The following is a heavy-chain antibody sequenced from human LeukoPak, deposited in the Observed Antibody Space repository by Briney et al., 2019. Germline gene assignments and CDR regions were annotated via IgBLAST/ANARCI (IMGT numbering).Heavy chain of an antibody. V-gene: IGHV7-4-1*02. CDR3: ARSDTRTWYGGDF. CDR2: INTYTGDP. Sequence: ASVKVSCKASGYTFTTYAIHWVRQAPGHGLEWMAWINTYTGDPTYAQAFTGRFVFSLDTSVSTAYLEINSLKAEDTAVYYCARSDTRTWYGGDFWGQGTLVTVSS. J-gene: IGHJ4*02. CDR1: GYTFTTYA. D-gene: IGHD3-16*01.